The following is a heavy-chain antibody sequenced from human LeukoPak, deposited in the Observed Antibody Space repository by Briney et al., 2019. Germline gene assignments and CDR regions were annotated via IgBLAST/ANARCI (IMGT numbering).Heavy chain of an antibody. CDR3: ARHNDGYYDFWSGYALAWFDP. CDR2: IYYSGST. CDR1: GGSISSSSYY. Sequence: KPSETLSLTCTVSGGSISSSSYYWGWIRQPPGKGLEWIGSIYYSGSTYYNPSLKSRVTISVDTSKNQFSLKLSSVTAADTAVYYCARHNDGYYDFWSGYALAWFDPWDQGTLVTVSS. D-gene: IGHD3-3*01. V-gene: IGHV4-39*01. J-gene: IGHJ5*02.